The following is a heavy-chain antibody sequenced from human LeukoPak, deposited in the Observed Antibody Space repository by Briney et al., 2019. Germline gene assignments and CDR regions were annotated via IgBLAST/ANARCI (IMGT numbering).Heavy chain of an antibody. V-gene: IGHV4-4*07. Sequence: PSETLSLTCTVSGESINSFYWSWIRQPAGKGLEWIGRIYSSGSTNYSPSLKSRVTMSVDTSKNQFSLKLSSVTAADTAVYYCARDRPHITMVRGRDYYYYMDVWGKGTTVTISS. CDR3: ARDRPHITMVRGRDYYYYMDV. CDR1: GESINSFY. CDR2: IYSSGST. J-gene: IGHJ6*03. D-gene: IGHD3-10*01.